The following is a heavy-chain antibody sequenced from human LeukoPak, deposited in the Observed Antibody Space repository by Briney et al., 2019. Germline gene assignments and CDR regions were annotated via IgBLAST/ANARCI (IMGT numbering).Heavy chain of an antibody. CDR3: ARAGYSNRTPKPFDY. CDR2: ISGSGGST. D-gene: IGHD6-13*01. V-gene: IGHV3-23*01. CDR1: GFTFSSYA. Sequence: PGGSLRLSCAASGFTFSSYAMSWVRQAPGKGLEWVSTISGSGGSTYYADSVKGRFTISRDYAKNSLYLQMNSLRAADTAVYYCARAGYSNRTPKPFDYWGQGTLVTVSS. J-gene: IGHJ4*02.